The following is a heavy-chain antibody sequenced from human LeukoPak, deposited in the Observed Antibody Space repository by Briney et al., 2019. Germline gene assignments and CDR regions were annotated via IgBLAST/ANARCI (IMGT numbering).Heavy chain of an antibody. CDR1: GGSISSYY. Sequence: PSETLSLTCTVSGGSISSYYWSWIRQPPGKGLEWIGYIYYSGSTNYNPSLKSRVTISVDTSKNQFSLKLSSVTAADTAVYYCARGLNYYDSSGYSFQHWGQGTLVTVSS. D-gene: IGHD3-22*01. V-gene: IGHV4-59*01. J-gene: IGHJ1*01. CDR3: ARGLNYYDSSGYSFQH. CDR2: IYYSGST.